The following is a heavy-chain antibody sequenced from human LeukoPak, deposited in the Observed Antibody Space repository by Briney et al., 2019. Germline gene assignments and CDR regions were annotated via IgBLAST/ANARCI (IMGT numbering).Heavy chain of an antibody. V-gene: IGHV4-59*01. CDR2: VSYSGST. Sequence: PSETLSLTCTVSGGSISNYYWNWIRQPPGKGLEWISYVSYSGSTKYNPSLKSRVTISVDTSKNQFSLKLRSVTAADTAVYYCARRDCSGGTCPFDYWGQGTLVTVSS. CDR3: ARRDCSGGTCPFDY. J-gene: IGHJ4*02. D-gene: IGHD2-15*01. CDR1: GGSISNYY.